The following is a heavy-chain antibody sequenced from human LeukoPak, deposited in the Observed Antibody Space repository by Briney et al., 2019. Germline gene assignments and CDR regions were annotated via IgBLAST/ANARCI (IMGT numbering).Heavy chain of an antibody. D-gene: IGHD4-17*01. CDR3: ATMTDYGDSPWDY. J-gene: IGHJ4*02. CDR2: INPNSGGT. Sequence: GTSVKVSCKASGYTFTGYYMHWVRQAPGQGLEWMGWINPNSGGTNYAQKFQGWVTMTRDTSISTAYMELSRLRSDDTAVYYCATMTDYGDSPWDYWGQGTLVTVSS. V-gene: IGHV1-2*04. CDR1: GYTFTGYY.